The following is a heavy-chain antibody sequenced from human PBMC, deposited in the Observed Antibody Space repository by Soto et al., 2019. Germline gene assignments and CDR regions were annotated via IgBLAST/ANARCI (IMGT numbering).Heavy chain of an antibody. Sequence: QVQLVESGGGVVQPGRSLRLSCAGSGFTFSNYGLHWVRQAPGKGLEWVAVISYDGSHKYYADSVKGRFTISRDNSNNMLYLQMDSLRAEDTAVYYCAKGGAPRYSRSSCHPAGAYWGQGTLVTVSS. V-gene: IGHV3-30*18. CDR2: ISYDGSHK. CDR3: AKGGAPRYSRSSCHPAGAY. D-gene: IGHD2-15*01. CDR1: GFTFSNYG. J-gene: IGHJ4*02.